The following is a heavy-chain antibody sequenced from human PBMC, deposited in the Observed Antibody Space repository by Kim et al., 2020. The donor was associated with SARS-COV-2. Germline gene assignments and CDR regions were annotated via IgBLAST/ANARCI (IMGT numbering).Heavy chain of an antibody. CDR2: INRQSTHR. CDR1: GFTFSDSD. D-gene: IGHD3-10*01. Sequence: GGSLRLSCAASGFTFSDSDMNCVRHAPGKGPEWVSYINRQSTHRYFVDSVRGRFAISRENARNTLFLHMDSLRVEDTAVYYCVRDKARLARTGGMDVWGQGATSIVSS. CDR3: VRDKARLARTGGMDV. V-gene: IGHV3-21*01. J-gene: IGHJ6*02.